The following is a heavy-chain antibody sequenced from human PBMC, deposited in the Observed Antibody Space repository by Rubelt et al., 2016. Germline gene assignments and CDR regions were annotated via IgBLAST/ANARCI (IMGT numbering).Heavy chain of an antibody. CDR1: GGSISSSNW. CDR3: AGCPYYYGSGRLNWFDP. CDR2: IYHTGST. V-gene: IGHV4-4*02. Sequence: QVQLQESGPGLVKPSGTLSLTCAVSGGSISSSNWWSWVRQPPGKGLEWIGEIYHTGSTNYNPSLKRRVTISVDTSKNQFSLTVGSVTAADTAVYYCAGCPYYYGSGRLNWFDPWGQGTLVTVSS. D-gene: IGHD3-10*01. J-gene: IGHJ5*02.